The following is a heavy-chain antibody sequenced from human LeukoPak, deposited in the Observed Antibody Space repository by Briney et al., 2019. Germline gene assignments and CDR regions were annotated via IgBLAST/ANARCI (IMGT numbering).Heavy chain of an antibody. Sequence: GGSLRLSCTASGFTFGDYAMSWVRQAPGKGLEWVGFIRSKAYGGTTEYAASVEGRFTISRDDSKSIAYLQMNSLKTEDTAVYQCAKSGSYYYGSGFGTAAFDLWGQGTMVTVSS. CDR2: IRSKAYGGTT. V-gene: IGHV3-49*04. J-gene: IGHJ3*01. D-gene: IGHD3-10*01. CDR1: GFTFGDYA. CDR3: AKSGSYYYGSGFGTAAFDL.